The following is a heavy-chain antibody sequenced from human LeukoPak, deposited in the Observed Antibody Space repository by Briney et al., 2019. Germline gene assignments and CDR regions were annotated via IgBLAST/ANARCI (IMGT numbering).Heavy chain of an antibody. CDR2: ISANGRST. V-gene: IGHV3-23*01. D-gene: IGHD3-22*01. Sequence: TGGSLRLSCAASGFTFSSYSMNWVRQAPGRGLEWISAISANGRSTYHADSVKGRFTISRDISKNTLYLQMNSLRAEDTAVYYRAKVAGSSGYYPDFWGQGTLVTVSS. CDR1: GFTFSSYS. J-gene: IGHJ4*02. CDR3: AKVAGSSGYYPDF.